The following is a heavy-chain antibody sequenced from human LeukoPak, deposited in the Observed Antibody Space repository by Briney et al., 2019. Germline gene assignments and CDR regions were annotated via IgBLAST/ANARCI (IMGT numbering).Heavy chain of an antibody. Sequence: GASVKVSCKASGGTFSSYAISWVRQAPGQGLEWMGRIIPILGIANYAQKFQGRVTITADKSTSTAYMELSSLRSEDTAVYYCARDYSGYEGYFDYWGQGTLVTVSS. CDR1: GGTFSSYA. J-gene: IGHJ4*02. V-gene: IGHV1-69*04. CDR2: IIPILGIA. D-gene: IGHD5-12*01. CDR3: ARDYSGYEGYFDY.